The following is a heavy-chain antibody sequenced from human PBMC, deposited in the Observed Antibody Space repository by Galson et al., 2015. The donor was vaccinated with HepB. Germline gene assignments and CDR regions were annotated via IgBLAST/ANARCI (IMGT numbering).Heavy chain of an antibody. Sequence: SVKVSCKASGGTFSSYAISWVRQAPGQGLEWMGGIIPILGIANYAQKFQGRVTITADKSTSTAYMELSSLRSEDTAVYYCARDLTMVQGVRYYYYMDVWGKGTTVTVSS. CDR1: GGTFSSYA. J-gene: IGHJ6*03. CDR2: IIPILGIA. V-gene: IGHV1-69*10. D-gene: IGHD3-10*01. CDR3: ARDLTMVQGVRYYYYMDV.